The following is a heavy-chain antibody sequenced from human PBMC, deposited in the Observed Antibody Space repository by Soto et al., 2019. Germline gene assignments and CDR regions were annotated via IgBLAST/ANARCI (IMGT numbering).Heavy chain of an antibody. CDR2: IKSKTNGGTT. Sequence: GGSLRLSCAASGFTFTNAWMNWVRQAPGKGLEWVGRIKSKTNGGTTDYAAPVKGRFTISRDGSKNTLYLQMNSLKTEDTAVYYCTTDGYYYDSSGYPRIKWFDPWGQGTLVTVSS. CDR1: GFTFTNAW. V-gene: IGHV3-15*07. CDR3: TTDGYYYDSSGYPRIKWFDP. D-gene: IGHD3-22*01. J-gene: IGHJ5*02.